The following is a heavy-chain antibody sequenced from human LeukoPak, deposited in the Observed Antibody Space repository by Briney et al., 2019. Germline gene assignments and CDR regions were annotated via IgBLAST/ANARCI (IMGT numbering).Heavy chain of an antibody. V-gene: IGHV4-30-4*08. CDR2: IYYSGST. D-gene: IGHD3-10*01. CDR3: ARERGSGSYTSFDY. J-gene: IGHJ4*02. CDR1: GGSISSGGYY. Sequence: SETLSLTCTVSGGSISSGGYYWSWIRQPPGKGLEWIGYIYYSGSTYYNPSLKSRVTISVDTSKNQFSLKLSSVTAADTAVYYCARERGSGSYTSFDYWGQGTLVTVSS.